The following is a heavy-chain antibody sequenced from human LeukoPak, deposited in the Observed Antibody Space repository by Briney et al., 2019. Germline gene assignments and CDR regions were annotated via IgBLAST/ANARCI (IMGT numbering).Heavy chain of an antibody. D-gene: IGHD2-21*01. J-gene: IGHJ6*02. V-gene: IGHV4-30-2*01. CDR3: ARDQAPRVIATSSYYYYYGMDV. CDR1: GGSISSGGYY. CDR2: IYHSGST. Sequence: SETLSLTCTVSGGSISSGGYYWSWIRQPPGKGLEWIGYIYHSGSTYYNPSLKSRVTISVDRSKNQFSLKLSSVTAADTAVYNCARDQAPRVIATSSYYYYYGMDVWGQGTTVTVSS.